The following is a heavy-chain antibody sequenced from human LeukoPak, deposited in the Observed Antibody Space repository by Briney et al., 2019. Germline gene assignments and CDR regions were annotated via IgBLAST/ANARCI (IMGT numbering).Heavy chain of an antibody. CDR3: ARRRSGSGLFDP. CDR1: GGSISSYY. J-gene: IGHJ5*02. CDR2: IYYSGST. Sequence: PSETLFLTCTVSGGSISSYYWSWIRQPPGKGLEWIGYIYYSGSTNYNPSLKGRVTISVDTSKNQFSLKLSSVTAADTAVYYCARRRSGSGLFDPWGQGTLVTVSS. V-gene: IGHV4-59*08. D-gene: IGHD3-22*01.